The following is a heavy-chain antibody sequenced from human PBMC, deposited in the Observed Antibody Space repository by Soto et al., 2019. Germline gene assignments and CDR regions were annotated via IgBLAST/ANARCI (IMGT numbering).Heavy chain of an antibody. Sequence: QVQLVASGGGLVKPGGSLRLSWADSGFTFSDYYMSWIRQAPGTGMEWVSYISSSGSTIYYADSVKGRFTISRYNAKNSLYLQMNSLRAELTAVYYCARGVTTFPFDYWGQGTLVTVSS. J-gene: IGHJ4*02. CDR3: ARGVTTFPFDY. CDR1: GFTFSDYY. D-gene: IGHD1-1*01. V-gene: IGHV3-11*01. CDR2: ISSSGSTI.